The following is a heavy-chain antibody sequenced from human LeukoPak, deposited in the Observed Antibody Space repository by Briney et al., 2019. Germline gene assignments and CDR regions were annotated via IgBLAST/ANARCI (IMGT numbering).Heavy chain of an antibody. CDR3: ARQMGTSLDY. V-gene: IGHV4-38-2*01. CDR1: GYSISSGYY. D-gene: IGHD5-24*01. J-gene: IGHJ4*02. Sequence: PSETLSLTCAVSGYSISSGYYWGWIRQPPGKGLEWIGSIYHSGRTYYNSSLKSRVTISIDTPKNQFSLKLSSVTAADTAVYYCARQMGTSLDYWGQGTLVTVSS. CDR2: IYHSGRT.